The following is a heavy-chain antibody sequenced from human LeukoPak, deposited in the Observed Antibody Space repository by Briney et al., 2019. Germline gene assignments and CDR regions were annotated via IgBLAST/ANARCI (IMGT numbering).Heavy chain of an antibody. J-gene: IGHJ5*02. CDR3: AKGGGPAAISHNWFDP. CDR1: GFTVSSNY. CDR2: IYSGGST. D-gene: IGHD2-2*01. Sequence: GGSLRLFCAASGFTVSSNYMSWVRQAPGKGLEWVSVIYSGGSTYYADSVKGRFTISRDNAKNSLYLQMNSLRAEDTALYYCAKGGGPAAISHNWFDPWGQGTLVTVSS. V-gene: IGHV3-53*05.